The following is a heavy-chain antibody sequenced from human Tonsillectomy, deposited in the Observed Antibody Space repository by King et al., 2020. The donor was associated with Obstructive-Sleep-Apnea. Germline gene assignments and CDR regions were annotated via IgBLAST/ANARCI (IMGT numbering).Heavy chain of an antibody. CDR2: ISTYNGNT. CDR3: ARSQWFGESDY. D-gene: IGHD3-10*01. V-gene: IGHV1-18*01. Sequence: QLVQSGAEVKKPGASVKVSCKAAGYTFISRGITWVRQAPGQGLEWMGWISTYNGNTNSAQKLQGRVTMTTDTSTSTAYMELRTLRYDDTAVYYCARSQWFGESDYWGQGTLVTVSS. J-gene: IGHJ4*02. CDR1: GYTFISRG.